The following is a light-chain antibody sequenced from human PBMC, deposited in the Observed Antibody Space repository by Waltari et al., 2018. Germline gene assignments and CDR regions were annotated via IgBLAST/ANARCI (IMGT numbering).Light chain of an antibody. J-gene: IGLJ2*01. CDR1: SSDVGGYDF. CDR3: SSYTSSNTLV. CDR2: DVT. V-gene: IGLV2-14*01. Sequence: QSALTQPASVSGSPGQSITISCTGTSSDVGGYDFVSWYQQHPVKAPKLMIYDVTKRPSGVSNRFSGSKSGNTASLTISGLQAEDEADYYCSSYTSSNTLVFGGGTKLTVL.